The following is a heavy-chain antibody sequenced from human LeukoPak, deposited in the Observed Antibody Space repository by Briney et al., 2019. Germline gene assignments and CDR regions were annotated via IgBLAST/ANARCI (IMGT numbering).Heavy chain of an antibody. CDR3: ARAVGATTYWGFDY. D-gene: IGHD1-26*01. CDR1: GYSVSSGFY. Sequence: SETLSLTCTVSGYSVSSGFYWGWIRQPPGKGLEWVGIIYHSGNSYYNPSLKSRVTMSLDTSKNQFSLKLTSVTAADTAVYYCARAVGATTYWGFDYWGRGTLVTVSS. CDR2: IYHSGNS. V-gene: IGHV4-38-2*02. J-gene: IGHJ4*02.